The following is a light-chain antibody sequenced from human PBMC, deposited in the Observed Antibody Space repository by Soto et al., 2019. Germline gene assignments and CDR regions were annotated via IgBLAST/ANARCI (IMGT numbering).Light chain of an antibody. CDR3: SSYAGSSTLYV. J-gene: IGLJ1*01. CDR1: SSDVGGYNY. CDR2: DVS. Sequence: QSALTQPASVSGSPGQSITISCTGTSSDVGGYNYVSWYQQHPGKAPKLIIYDVSVRPSGVSNRFSGSKSGNTASLTISGLQAEGEADYYCSSYAGSSTLYVFGIGTKVTVL. V-gene: IGLV2-14*01.